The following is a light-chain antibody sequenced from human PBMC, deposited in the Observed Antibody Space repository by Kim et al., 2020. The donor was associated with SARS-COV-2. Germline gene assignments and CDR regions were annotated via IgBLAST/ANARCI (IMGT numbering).Light chain of an antibody. CDR3: QQYDRPPYT. V-gene: IGKV3-20*01. CDR2: GTS. Sequence: LSPGERATLSCRASQSVAPNHLAWFQQKPGQAPRLLIYGTSSRATGIPDRFSASESGTDFTLTISRLEPEDFAVYFCQQYDRPPYTFGQETKLEI. J-gene: IGKJ2*01. CDR1: QSVAPNH.